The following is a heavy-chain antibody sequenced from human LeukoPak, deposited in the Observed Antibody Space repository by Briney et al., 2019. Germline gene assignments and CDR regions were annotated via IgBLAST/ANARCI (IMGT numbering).Heavy chain of an antibody. Sequence: PGGSLRLSCAASGFTFSSYGMHWVRQAPGKGLEWVAFIRYDGSNKYYADSVKGRFTISRDNSKNTLYLQMNSLRAEDTAVYYCAKERITMIVVVITGEDAFDIWGQGTMVTVSS. V-gene: IGHV3-30*02. CDR1: GFTFSSYG. CDR2: IRYDGSNK. D-gene: IGHD3-22*01. CDR3: AKERITMIVVVITGEDAFDI. J-gene: IGHJ3*02.